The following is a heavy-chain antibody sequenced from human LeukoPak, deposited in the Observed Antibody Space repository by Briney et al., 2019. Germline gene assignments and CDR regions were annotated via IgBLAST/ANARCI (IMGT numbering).Heavy chain of an antibody. Sequence: PGVSQRLSCAASGFTFSGSAMHWVRQASGKGLEWVGRIRSKANSYATAYAASVKGRFTISRDDSKNTAYLQMNSLKTEDTAVYYCTRLGDSSGYYPDAFDIWGQGTTVTASS. CDR3: TRLGDSSGYYPDAFDI. J-gene: IGHJ3*02. CDR1: GFTFSGSA. CDR2: IRSKANSYAT. V-gene: IGHV3-73*01. D-gene: IGHD3-22*01.